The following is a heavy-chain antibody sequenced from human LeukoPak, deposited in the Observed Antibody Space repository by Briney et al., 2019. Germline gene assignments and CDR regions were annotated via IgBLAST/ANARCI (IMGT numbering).Heavy chain of an antibody. V-gene: IGHV4-34*01. D-gene: IGHD4-17*01. J-gene: IGHJ1*01. CDR2: INHSGST. CDR3: ARGRPDYGDYVGFQH. CDR1: GGSFSGYY. Sequence: SETLSLTCAVYGGSFSGYYWSWIRQPPGKGLEWIGEINHSGSTNYNPSLTSRVTISVDTSNNQFSLKLSSVTAADTAVYYCARGRPDYGDYVGFQHWGQGTLVTVSS.